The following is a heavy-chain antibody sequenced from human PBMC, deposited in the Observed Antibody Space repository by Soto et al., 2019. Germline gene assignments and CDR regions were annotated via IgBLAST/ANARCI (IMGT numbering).Heavy chain of an antibody. CDR1: GFTFSSYG. CDR3: ARNGGYDFNWVYFDY. J-gene: IGHJ4*02. V-gene: IGHV3-30*03. Sequence: PGGSLRLSCAASGFTFSSYGMHWVRQAPGKGLEWVAVISYDGSNKYYADSVKGRFTISRDNSKNTLYLQMYNLRAEDTAVYYCARNGGYDFNWVYFDYWGQGTLVTVSS. D-gene: IGHD5-12*01. CDR2: ISYDGSNK.